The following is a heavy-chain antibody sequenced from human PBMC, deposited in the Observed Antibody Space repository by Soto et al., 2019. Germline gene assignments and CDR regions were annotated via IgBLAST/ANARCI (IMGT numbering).Heavy chain of an antibody. CDR3: ARDKDRQQLGGNYYYIMDV. CDR1: GYTFTGYY. Sequence: ASVKVSCKASGYTFTGYYMHWVRQAPGQRLEWMGWINPNSGGTNYAQKFQGWVTMTRDTSISTAYMELSRLRSDDTAVYYCARDKDRQQLGGNYYYIMDVWGQGTTVTVSS. D-gene: IGHD3-3*02. J-gene: IGHJ6*01. CDR2: INPNSGGT. V-gene: IGHV1-2*04.